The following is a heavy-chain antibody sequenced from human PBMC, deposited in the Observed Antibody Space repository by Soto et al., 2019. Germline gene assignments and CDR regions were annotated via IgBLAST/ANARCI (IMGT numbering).Heavy chain of an antibody. CDR1: EFTFSTYE. V-gene: IGHV3-48*03. D-gene: IGHD4-4*01. CDR3: AKATTVTTDLDY. CDR2: ISSSGTTI. Sequence: VQLVESGGGLVQPGGSLRLSCVASEFTFSTYEMNWVRQAPGKGLEWVSYISSSGTTIYYTDSVKGRFTISRDNAKKSLYLQMNSLRAEDTAVYYCAKATTVTTDLDYWGQGTLVTVSS. J-gene: IGHJ4*02.